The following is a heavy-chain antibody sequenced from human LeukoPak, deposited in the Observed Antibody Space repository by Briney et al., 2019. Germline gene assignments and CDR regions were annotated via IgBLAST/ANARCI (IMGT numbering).Heavy chain of an antibody. D-gene: IGHD4-23*01. Sequence: GGSLRLSCAAFGFTFSNYGMHWVRQAPGKGLEWVAFIWYGGSNKYYADSVKGRFTISRDNSKNTVYLQMNSLRAEDTAVYYCAKVLAVTSYGAKSVFDHWGQGTLVTVSS. J-gene: IGHJ4*02. V-gene: IGHV3-30*02. CDR1: GFTFSNYG. CDR3: AKVLAVTSYGAKSVFDH. CDR2: IWYGGSNK.